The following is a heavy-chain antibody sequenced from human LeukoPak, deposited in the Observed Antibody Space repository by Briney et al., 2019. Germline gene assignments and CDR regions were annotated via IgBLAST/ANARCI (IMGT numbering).Heavy chain of an antibody. CDR1: GGSISSYY. CDR3: ARLGLPRSWFDP. D-gene: IGHD5-18*01. J-gene: IGHJ5*02. Sequence: SETLSLTCTVSGGSISSYYWSWIRQPPGKGLEWIGYIFYSGSTNYNPYLKSRVTISVDTSKNQFSLKLSSVTAADTAVYYCARLGLPRSWFDPWGQGTLVTVSS. V-gene: IGHV4-59*08. CDR2: IFYSGST.